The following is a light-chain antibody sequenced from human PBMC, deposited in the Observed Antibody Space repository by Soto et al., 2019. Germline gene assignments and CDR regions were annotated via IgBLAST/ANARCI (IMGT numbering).Light chain of an antibody. J-gene: IGLJ3*02. CDR3: QSYDSSLSGWV. CDR1: SSNIGAGYS. Sequence: QSVLTQPPSVSGAPGQRVTISCTGSSSNIGAGYSVHWYHQLPGTAPKLIIYGNINRPSGVPDRFSGSKSGTSASLAITGLQAEDEADYYCQSYDSSLSGWVFGGGTKLTVL. CDR2: GNI. V-gene: IGLV1-40*01.